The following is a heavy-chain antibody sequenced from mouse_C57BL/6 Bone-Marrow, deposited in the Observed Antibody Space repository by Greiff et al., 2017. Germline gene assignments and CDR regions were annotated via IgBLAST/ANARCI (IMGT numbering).Heavy chain of an antibody. D-gene: IGHD2-2*01. Sequence: VKVVESGAELVKPGASVTMSCKASGYTFTTYPIEWMKQNHGKSLEWIGNFHPYNDDTKYNEKFKGKATLTVEKSSSTVYLELSRLTSDDSAVYYCAIYDGYDWFAYWGQGTLVTVSA. V-gene: IGHV1-47*01. CDR3: AIYDGYDWFAY. J-gene: IGHJ3*01. CDR2: FHPYNDDT. CDR1: GYTFTTYP.